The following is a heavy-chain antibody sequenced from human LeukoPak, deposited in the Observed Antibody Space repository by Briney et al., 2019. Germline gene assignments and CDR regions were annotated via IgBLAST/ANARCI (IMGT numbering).Heavy chain of an antibody. Sequence: GGSLRLSCAASGLTVSSYAMSWVRQVPGRGLEWVSRINSDGINTSYADSVKGRFTISRDNAKNTLNLQMNSLRAEDTAVYYCARDLGQYYDTSDNWFDPWGQGTLVTVSS. CDR3: ARDLGQYYDTSDNWFDP. CDR2: INSDGINT. V-gene: IGHV3-74*01. D-gene: IGHD3-22*01. J-gene: IGHJ5*02. CDR1: GLTVSSYA.